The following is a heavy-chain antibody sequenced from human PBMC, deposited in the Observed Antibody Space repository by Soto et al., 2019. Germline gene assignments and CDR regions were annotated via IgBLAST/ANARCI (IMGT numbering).Heavy chain of an antibody. CDR3: ARAIAVAGRFDY. Sequence: QVQLVQPGAEVKKPGSSVKVSCKASGGTFSSYAISWVRQAPGQGLEWMGGIIPIFGTANYAQKFQGRVTITADESTSTAYMEMSRLRSEDTGVYYCARAIAVAGRFDYWGQGTLVTVSS. CDR2: IIPIFGTA. V-gene: IGHV1-69*01. D-gene: IGHD6-19*01. J-gene: IGHJ4*02. CDR1: GGTFSSYA.